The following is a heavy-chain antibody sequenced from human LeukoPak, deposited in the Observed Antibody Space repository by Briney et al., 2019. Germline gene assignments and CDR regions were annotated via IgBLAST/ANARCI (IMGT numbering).Heavy chain of an antibody. CDR2: IYYSGST. D-gene: IGHD1-26*01. J-gene: IGHJ4*02. V-gene: IGHV4-59*01. Sequence: SETLSLTCTVSGGSISSYYWSWIRQPPGKGVEWIGYIYYSGSTNYNPSLKSRVTISIDTSKNQFSLKLSSVTAADTAVYYYARENGRSRAFDYWGQGTLVTVSS. CDR3: ARENGRSRAFDY. CDR1: GGSISSYY.